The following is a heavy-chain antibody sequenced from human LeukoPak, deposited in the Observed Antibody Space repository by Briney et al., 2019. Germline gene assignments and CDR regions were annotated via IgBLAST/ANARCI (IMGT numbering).Heavy chain of an antibody. Sequence: GGSLRLSCAASGFTFSPYSMNWVRQTPGKGLEWIAYISNSGSSIYYADSVKGRFTTSRDNAKSSLYLQMNSLRAEDTAVYYCARDYSGWSLDPWGQGTLVTVSS. CDR3: ARDYSGWSLDP. CDR1: GFTFSPYS. V-gene: IGHV3-21*05. D-gene: IGHD5-12*01. CDR2: ISNSGSSI. J-gene: IGHJ5*02.